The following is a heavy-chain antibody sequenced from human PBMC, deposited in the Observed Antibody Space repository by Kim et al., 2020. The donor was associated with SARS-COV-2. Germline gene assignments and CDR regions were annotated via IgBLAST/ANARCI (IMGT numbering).Heavy chain of an antibody. D-gene: IGHD6-19*01. CDR2: ISAYNGNT. CDR1: GYTFTSYG. J-gene: IGHJ4*02. Sequence: ASVKVSCKASGYTFTSYGISWVRQAPGQGLEWMGWISAYNGNTNYAQKLQGRVTMTTDTSTSTAYMELRSLRSDDTAVYYCARRHGLYSSGWYPNYDYWGQGTLVTVSS. V-gene: IGHV1-18*01. CDR3: ARRHGLYSSGWYPNYDY.